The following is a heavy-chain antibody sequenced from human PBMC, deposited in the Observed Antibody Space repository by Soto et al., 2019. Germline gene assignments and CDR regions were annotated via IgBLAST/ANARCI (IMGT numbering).Heavy chain of an antibody. CDR1: GGTFSSYA. D-gene: IGHD3-22*01. Sequence: GSSVKVSCKASGGTFSSYAISWVRQAPGQGLEWMGGIIPIFGTANYAQKFQGRVTITADESTSTAYMELSSLRSEDTAVYYCVRTTYDSSGGQKGPFDPWGQGTLVTVSS. J-gene: IGHJ5*02. CDR2: IIPIFGTA. V-gene: IGHV1-69*13. CDR3: VRTTYDSSGGQKGPFDP.